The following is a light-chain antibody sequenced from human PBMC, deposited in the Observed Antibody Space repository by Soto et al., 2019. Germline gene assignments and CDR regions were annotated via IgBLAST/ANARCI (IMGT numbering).Light chain of an antibody. V-gene: IGKV3-15*01. Sequence: EIVMTQSPATLSVSPGETASVSCMANQAISSNFAWYQQKPGQAPRLRIYGASTSATGTPARFSGRGSGRDVNLTISSRQSEDITVYYCQHYNHRRGPVGGGTKVEIK. J-gene: IGKJ4*01. CDR1: QAISSN. CDR3: QHYNHRRGP. CDR2: GAS.